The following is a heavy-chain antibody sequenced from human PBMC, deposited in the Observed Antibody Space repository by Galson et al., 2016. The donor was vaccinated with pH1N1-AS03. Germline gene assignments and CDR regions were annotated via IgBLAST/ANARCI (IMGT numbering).Heavy chain of an antibody. CDR2: ISGSGGSP. J-gene: IGHJ5*01. CDR1: GFAFSSYA. Sequence: SLRLSCAASGFAFSSYAMSWVRQAPGKGLEWVSIISGSGGSPSYADSVKGRFIISRDNSKNTLYLEMNSLRAGDTAVYYCAKVEDRDWRESWGQGTLVTVS. V-gene: IGHV3-23*01. CDR3: AKVEDRDWRES. D-gene: IGHD1-1*01.